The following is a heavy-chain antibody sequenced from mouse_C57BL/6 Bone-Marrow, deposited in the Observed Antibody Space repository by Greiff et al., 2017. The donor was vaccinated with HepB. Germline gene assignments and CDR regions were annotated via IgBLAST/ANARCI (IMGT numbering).Heavy chain of an antibody. D-gene: IGHD1-1*01. J-gene: IGHJ4*01. V-gene: IGHV10-1*01. CDR3: VILYSYVSPPSYAMDY. CDR2: IRSKSNNYAT. Sequence: EVQLQESGGGLVQPKGSLKLSCAASGFSFNTYAMNWVRQAPGKGLEWVARIRSKSNNYATYYADSVKDRFTISRDDSESMLYLQMNNLKTEDTAMYYCVILYSYVSPPSYAMDYWGQGTPVPVSS. CDR1: GFSFNTYA.